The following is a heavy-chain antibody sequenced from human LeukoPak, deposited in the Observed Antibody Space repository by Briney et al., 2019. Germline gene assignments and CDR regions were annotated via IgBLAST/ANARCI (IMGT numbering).Heavy chain of an antibody. CDR2: IVVGSGNT. D-gene: IGHD4-11*01. Sequence: AASVKVSCKASGFTFTSSAVQWVRQARGQRLEWIGWIVVGSGNTNYAQKFQERVTMTEDTSTDTAYMELSSLRSEDTAVYYCATLTVTPHYFDYWGQGTLVTVSS. J-gene: IGHJ4*02. V-gene: IGHV1-58*01. CDR1: GFTFTSSA. CDR3: ATLTVTPHYFDY.